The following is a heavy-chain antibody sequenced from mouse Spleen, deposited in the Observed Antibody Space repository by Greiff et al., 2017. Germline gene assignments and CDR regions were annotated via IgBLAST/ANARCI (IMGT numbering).Heavy chain of an antibody. CDR1: GYTFTSYT. CDR3: ARGDGYYFDY. V-gene: IGHV1-4*01. D-gene: IGHD2-3*01. J-gene: IGHJ2*01. CDR2: INPSSGYT. Sequence: QVQLQQSGAELARPGASVKMSCKASGYTFTSYTMLWVKQRPGQGLEWIGYINPSSGYTKYNQKFKDKATLTADKSSSTAYMQLSSLTSEDSAVYYCARGDGYYFDYWGQGTTLTVSS.